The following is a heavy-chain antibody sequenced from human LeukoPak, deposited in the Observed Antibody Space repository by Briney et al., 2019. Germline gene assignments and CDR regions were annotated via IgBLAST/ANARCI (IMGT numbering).Heavy chain of an antibody. D-gene: IGHD3-16*02. V-gene: IGHV1-18*04. J-gene: IGHJ4*02. Sequence: ASVTVSCKASGYTFTSYGISWVRQAPGQGLEWMGWISAYNGNTNYAQKLQGRVTMTTDTSTSTAYMELRSLRSDDTAVYYSPRALMITFGGVIVNGPYYFDYWGQGTLVTVSS. CDR1: GYTFTSYG. CDR3: PRALMITFGGVIVNGPYYFDY. CDR2: ISAYNGNT.